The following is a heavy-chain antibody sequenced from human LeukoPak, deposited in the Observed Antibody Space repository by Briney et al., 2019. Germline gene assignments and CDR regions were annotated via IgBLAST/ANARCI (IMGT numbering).Heavy chain of an antibody. V-gene: IGHV3-33*01. CDR1: GFTFSSYG. J-gene: IGHJ4*02. CDR2: IWYDGSNK. D-gene: IGHD2-2*02. CDR3: ARDRRQYCSSTSCYMGY. Sequence: GRSLRLSCAASGFTFSSYGMHWVRQAPGKGLEWVAVIWYDGSNKYYADSVKGRFTISRDNSKNTLYLQMDSLRAEDTDVYYCARDRRQYCSSTSCYMGYWGQGTLVTVSS.